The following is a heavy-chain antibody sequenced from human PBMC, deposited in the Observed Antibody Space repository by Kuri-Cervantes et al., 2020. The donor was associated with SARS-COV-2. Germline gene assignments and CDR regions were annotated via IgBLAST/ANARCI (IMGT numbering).Heavy chain of an antibody. CDR3: VGVLSNWFDP. D-gene: IGHD2/OR15-2a*01. V-gene: IGHV4-4*07. CDR1: DASISNSY. CDR2: ISGRGDT. Sequence: ESLKISCTVSDASISNSYWNWIRHPAGKPLQWIGRISGRGDTIYNPSLKSRASMSVVTSKNQFSLTLTSVTAADTAVYYCVGVLSNWFDPWGQGTLVTVSS. J-gene: IGHJ5*02.